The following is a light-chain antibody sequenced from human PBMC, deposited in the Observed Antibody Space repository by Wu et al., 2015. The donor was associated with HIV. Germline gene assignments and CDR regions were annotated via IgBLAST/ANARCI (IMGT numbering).Light chain of an antibody. V-gene: IGKV3-11*01. CDR3: QQYDNWPRT. J-gene: IGKJ1*01. Sequence: EVVLTQSPATLSLSPGERATLSCRASQTVYNYFAWYQQRPGQAPRLLIKDASNRASGIPDRFSGGGSGTEFTLTISSMQSEDFAVYSCQQYDNWPRTFGQGTKVEIK. CDR2: DAS. CDR1: QTVYNY.